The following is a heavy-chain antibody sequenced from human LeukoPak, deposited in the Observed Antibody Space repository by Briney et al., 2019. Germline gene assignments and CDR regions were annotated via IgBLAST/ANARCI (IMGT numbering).Heavy chain of an antibody. CDR1: GYSLTNHY. CDR3: ARGPAAVHP. V-gene: IGHV4-34*01. CDR2: VPHTGST. D-gene: IGHD6-13*01. Sequence: SETLSLTCAVHGYSLTNHYWIWIRQPPGKGLEWIAEVPHTGSTNYNPSFKSRVTISVDTSKNQFFLNLTSVTAADTAVYYCARGPAAVHPWGQGILVTVSP. J-gene: IGHJ5*02.